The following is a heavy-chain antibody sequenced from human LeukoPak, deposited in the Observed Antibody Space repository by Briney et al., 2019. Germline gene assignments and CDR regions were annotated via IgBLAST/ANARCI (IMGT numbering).Heavy chain of an antibody. CDR2: ISSSSSYI. D-gene: IGHD2-15*01. CDR3: ASCSGGSCYSVGDY. Sequence: GGSLRLSCAASGFTFSSYSMNWVRQAPGKGLEWVSSISSSSSYIYYADSVKGRFTISRDNAKNSLYPQMNSLRAEDTAVYYCASCSGGSCYSVGDYWGQGTLVTVSS. CDR1: GFTFSSYS. V-gene: IGHV3-21*01. J-gene: IGHJ4*02.